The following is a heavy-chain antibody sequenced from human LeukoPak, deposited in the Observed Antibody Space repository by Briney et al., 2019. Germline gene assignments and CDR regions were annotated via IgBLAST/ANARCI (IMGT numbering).Heavy chain of an antibody. Sequence: GESLKISCKGSGYSFSSYWIGWVRQMPGKGLEWMGIIYPGNSDTRYSPSFQGQVTISADKSISTAYLQWSSLKASDTAMYYCARLHYFGSGNYYNVGDYWGQGTLVTVSS. J-gene: IGHJ4*02. D-gene: IGHD3-10*01. CDR3: ARLHYFGSGNYYNVGDY. CDR2: IYPGNSDT. V-gene: IGHV5-51*01. CDR1: GYSFSSYW.